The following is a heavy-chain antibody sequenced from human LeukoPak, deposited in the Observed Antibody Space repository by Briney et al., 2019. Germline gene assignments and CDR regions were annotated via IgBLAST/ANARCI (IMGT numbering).Heavy chain of an antibody. D-gene: IGHD1-26*01. CDR2: ISSSSTTI. CDR1: GFTFSSYT. CDR3: ARAGLRGSYYVDY. J-gene: IGHJ4*02. V-gene: IGHV3-48*01. Sequence: GGSLRLSCAASGFTFSSYTMNWVRQAPGKGLEWVSYISSSSTTIHYADSVKGRFTISRDNAKNSVYLQMNSLRAEDTAVYYCARAGLRGSYYVDYWGQGTLVTVSS.